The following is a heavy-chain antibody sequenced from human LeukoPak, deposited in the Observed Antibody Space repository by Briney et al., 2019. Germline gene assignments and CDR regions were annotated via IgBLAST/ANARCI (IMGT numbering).Heavy chain of an antibody. D-gene: IGHD1-26*01. J-gene: IGHJ4*02. CDR3: AKEKRVGVTPPYFDY. Sequence: GGSLRLSCAASGFTFSSYPMSWVRQAPGKGLEWVSAISGSDGSTYYADSVKGRFTISRDNSKNTLYLQMNSLRAEDTAVYYCAKEKRVGVTPPYFDYWGQGTLVTVSS. V-gene: IGHV3-23*01. CDR2: ISGSDGST. CDR1: GFTFSSYP.